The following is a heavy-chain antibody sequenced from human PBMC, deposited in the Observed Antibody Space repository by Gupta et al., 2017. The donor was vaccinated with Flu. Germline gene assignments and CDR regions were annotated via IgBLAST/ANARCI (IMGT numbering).Heavy chain of an antibody. J-gene: IGHJ2*01. CDR3: ARCTGTAAGYNWYFDP. D-gene: IGHD1-1*01. CDR2: IYHRGST. V-gene: IGHV4-28*01. CDR1: GYSFRSSPW. Sequence: QVQLQVSGPGLVKPSDTLSLTCGVSGYSFRSSPWWGWNRQPPGKGLEWIGYIYHRGSTYYSPSLKTRVTMSVDTSKNHFSLKLSSVTAVDTDVYYCARCTGTAAGYNWYFDPWGRGTLVTGSS.